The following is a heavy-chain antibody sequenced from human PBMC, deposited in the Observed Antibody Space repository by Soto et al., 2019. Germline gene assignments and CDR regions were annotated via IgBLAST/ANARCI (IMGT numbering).Heavy chain of an antibody. J-gene: IGHJ4*02. CDR3: ARGSYGKGSDY. D-gene: IGHD5-18*01. V-gene: IGHV4-30-2*01. CDR2: AFHSGST. Sequence: QLQLQESGSGLVTPSQTLSLTCTGSGGSISSGGYSWSCLRQPPGTDLEWIGYAFHSGSTYYSPSLKRRVTISVDGAKNQCSVKLISVTAADTAVYYCARGSYGKGSDYWGQGTLVAVSS. CDR1: GGSISSGGYS.